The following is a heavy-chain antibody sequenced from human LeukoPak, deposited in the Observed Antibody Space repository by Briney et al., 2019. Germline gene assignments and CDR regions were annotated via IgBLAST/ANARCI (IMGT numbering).Heavy chain of an antibody. CDR3: ARQSISGSSLSYFDY. Sequence: SETLSLTCTVSDGSISSYYWSWIRQPPGKGLEWLGYIYYSGSTNYNPSLKSRVTISVDTSKNQCSLKLSSVTAADTAVYYCARQSISGSSLSYFDYWGQGTLVNVSS. V-gene: IGHV4-59*01. CDR1: DGSISSYY. CDR2: IYYSGST. J-gene: IGHJ4*02. D-gene: IGHD3-22*01.